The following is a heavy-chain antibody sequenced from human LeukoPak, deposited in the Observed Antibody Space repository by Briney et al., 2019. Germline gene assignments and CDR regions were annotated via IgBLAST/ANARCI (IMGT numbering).Heavy chain of an antibody. J-gene: IGHJ4*02. Sequence: SETLSLTCTVSGGSISSSYYYWGWIRQPPGKGLEWIGNIYYSGSTYYNPSLKSRVTISVDTSKNQFSLKLSSVTAADTAVYYCARAVRGTFDYWGQGTLVTVSS. CDR2: IYYSGST. D-gene: IGHD3-10*01. V-gene: IGHV4-39*07. CDR1: GGSISSSYYY. CDR3: ARAVRGTFDY.